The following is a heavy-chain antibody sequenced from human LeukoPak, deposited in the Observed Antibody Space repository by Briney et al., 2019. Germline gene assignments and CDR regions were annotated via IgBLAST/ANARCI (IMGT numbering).Heavy chain of an antibody. J-gene: IGHJ5*02. Sequence: SVKVSCKASGGTFSSYAMSWVRQAPGQGLEWMGGILPIFGTANYAQKLQGRVTLTADKSTSTAYMELSSLRSEDKAVYYCARVIAGRLGDYGAWSYYNWFDAWGQGTMVTVS. CDR3: ARVIAGRLGDYGAWSYYNWFDA. D-gene: IGHD3-10*01. CDR2: ILPIFGTA. V-gene: IGHV1-69*06. CDR1: GGTFSSYA.